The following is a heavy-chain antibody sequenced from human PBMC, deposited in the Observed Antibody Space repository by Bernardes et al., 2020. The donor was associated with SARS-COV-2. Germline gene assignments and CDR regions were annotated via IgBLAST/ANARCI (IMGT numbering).Heavy chain of an antibody. V-gene: IGHV4-59*08. D-gene: IGHD5-12*01. J-gene: IGHJ4*02. Sequence: CETLSLTCTVSGGSISGYYWSWIRQSPGKGLEWIGNVYYSGSASYSPSLNSRAIISVDRSMNQYSLRLSSVTAADTAVYFCAKGGYNGYPDFDYWGQGTLVTVSS. CDR2: VYYSGSA. CDR1: GGSISGYY. CDR3: AKGGYNGYPDFDY.